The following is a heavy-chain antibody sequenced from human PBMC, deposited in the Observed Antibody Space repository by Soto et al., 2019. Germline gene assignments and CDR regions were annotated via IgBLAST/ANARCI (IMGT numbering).Heavy chain of an antibody. CDR3: ARDRDTYGHGFFDY. D-gene: IGHD2-8*01. V-gene: IGHV3-11*05. Sequence: QVQLVESGGGLVKPGGSLRLSCAASGFRFSDFYMTWIRQAPGKGLEWVSHISTSGSNTNYADPVKGRFTVSRDNANNALYLEMNNLRVEDTAVYFCARDRDTYGHGFFDYWGQGTLVTVSS. CDR2: ISTSGSNT. J-gene: IGHJ4*02. CDR1: GFRFSDFY.